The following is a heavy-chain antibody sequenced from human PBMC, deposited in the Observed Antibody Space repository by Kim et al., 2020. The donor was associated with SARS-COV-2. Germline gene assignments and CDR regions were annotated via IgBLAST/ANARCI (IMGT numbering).Heavy chain of an antibody. CDR2: IKQDGSEK. J-gene: IGHJ6*02. CDR3: ARAYGAYYYGSGSSTYYYYYYGMDV. D-gene: IGHD3-10*01. V-gene: IGHV3-7*01. CDR1: GFTFSSYW. Sequence: GGSLRLSCAASGFTFSSYWMSWVRQAPGKGLEWVANIKQDGSEKYYVDSVKGRFTISRDNAKNSLYLQMNSLRAEDTAVYYCARAYGAYYYGSGSSTYYYYYYGMDVWGQGTTVTVSS.